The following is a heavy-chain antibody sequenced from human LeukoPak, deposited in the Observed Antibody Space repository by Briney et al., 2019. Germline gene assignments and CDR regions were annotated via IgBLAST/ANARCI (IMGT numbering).Heavy chain of an antibody. CDR2: IIPILGIA. CDR1: GGTFSSYT. CDR3: ARDVGGGELY. V-gene: IGHV1-69*04. J-gene: IGHJ4*02. D-gene: IGHD1-7*01. Sequence: PVKVSCKASGGTFSSYTISWVRQAPGQGLEWMGRIIPILGIANYAQKFQGRVTITAGKSTSTAYMELSSLRSEDTAVYYCARDVGGGELYWGQGTLVTVSS.